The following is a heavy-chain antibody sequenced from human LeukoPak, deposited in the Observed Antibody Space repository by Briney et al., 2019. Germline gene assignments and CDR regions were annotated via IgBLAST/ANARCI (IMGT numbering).Heavy chain of an antibody. CDR3: ARDTVNGPFVISLDL. J-gene: IGHJ5*02. Sequence: PGGSLRPSCAASGFSLRSSEMNWVRQAPGKGPEWVAHINSADNVEYYTDSVRGRFTMSRDNATDLLYLQMNSLRDEDTAVYYCARDTVNGPFVISLDLWGQGVLVTVSS. CDR1: GFSLRSSE. D-gene: IGHD2-8*01. V-gene: IGHV3-48*03. CDR2: INSADNVE.